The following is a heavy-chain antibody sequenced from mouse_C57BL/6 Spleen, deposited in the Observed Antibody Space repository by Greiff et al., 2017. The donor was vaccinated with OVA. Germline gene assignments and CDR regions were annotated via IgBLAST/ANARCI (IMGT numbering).Heavy chain of an antibody. CDR1: GYTFTSYW. CDR2: INPSNGGT. D-gene: IGHD4-1*01. Sequence: VQLQQSGTELVKPGASVKLSCKASGYTFTSYWMHWVKQRPGQGLEWIGNINPSNGGTNYNEKFKSKATLTVDKSSSTAYMQLSSLTSEDSAVYYCAREDWDDYAMDYWGQGTSVTVSS. V-gene: IGHV1-53*01. J-gene: IGHJ4*01. CDR3: AREDWDDYAMDY.